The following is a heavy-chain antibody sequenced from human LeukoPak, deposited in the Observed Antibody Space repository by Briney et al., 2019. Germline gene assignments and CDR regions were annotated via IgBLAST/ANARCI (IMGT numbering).Heavy chain of an antibody. CDR1: GFTVSSNY. CDR2: IYGGGST. Sequence: PGGSLRLSCAASGFTVSSNYMTWVRQAPGKGLEWVSVIYGGGSTYYADSVKGRFTISRDNSKNTLYLQMNSRRGEDTAVYYCARASGIASHLLDYWGQGALVTVSS. D-gene: IGHD6-13*01. CDR3: ARASGIASHLLDY. J-gene: IGHJ4*02. V-gene: IGHV3-66*02.